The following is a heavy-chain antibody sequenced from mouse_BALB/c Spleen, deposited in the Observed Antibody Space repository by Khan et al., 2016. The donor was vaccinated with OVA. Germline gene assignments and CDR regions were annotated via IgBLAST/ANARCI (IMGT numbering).Heavy chain of an antibody. V-gene: IGHV1S81*02. CDR3: ARNAYFGNYFDY. CDR1: GYTFTNYW. CDR2: IYPGDGRV. J-gene: IGHJ2*01. Sequence: QVQLQQPGAELVKPGASVKLSCKASGYTFTNYWVHWVKQGPGQGLEWIGEIYPGDGRVNYNEKFKNKASLTVDRSSSTAYMQLSSRTSEDSAVYYCARNAYFGNYFDYWGQGTTLTVSS. D-gene: IGHD2-10*01.